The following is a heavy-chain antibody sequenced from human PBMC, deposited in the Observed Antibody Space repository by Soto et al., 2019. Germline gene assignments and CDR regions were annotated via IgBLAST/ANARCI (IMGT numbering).Heavy chain of an antibody. Sequence: ASVKVSCKASGYTFTSYGISWVRQAPGQGLERMGWISAYNGNTNYAQKLQGRVTMTTDTSTSTAYMELRSLRSDDTAVYYCARDISSGWYEKIDPWGQGTLVTVSS. V-gene: IGHV1-18*04. CDR3: ARDISSGWYEKIDP. CDR1: GYTFTSYG. D-gene: IGHD6-19*01. J-gene: IGHJ5*02. CDR2: ISAYNGNT.